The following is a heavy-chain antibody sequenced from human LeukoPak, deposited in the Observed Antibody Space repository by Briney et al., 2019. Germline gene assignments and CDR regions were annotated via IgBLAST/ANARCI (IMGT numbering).Heavy chain of an antibody. Sequence: PSETLSLTCTVSGGSISSDYWSWIRQPPGKGLEWIGYIYYSGSTNYNPSLKSRVTISVDTSKNQFSLKLSSVTAADTAVYYCARVVAAAGTKYFDYWGQGTLVTVSS. J-gene: IGHJ4*02. CDR1: GGSISSDY. V-gene: IGHV4-59*01. CDR3: ARVVAAAGTKYFDY. D-gene: IGHD6-13*01. CDR2: IYYSGST.